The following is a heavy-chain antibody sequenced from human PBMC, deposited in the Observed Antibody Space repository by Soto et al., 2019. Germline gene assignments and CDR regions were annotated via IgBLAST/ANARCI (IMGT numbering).Heavy chain of an antibody. V-gene: IGHV2-5*02. CDR3: PHNPSYSPNWYIRDDWFDP. Sequence: QITLNESGPALVKPTQTLTLTCTFSGFSLTTSGVGVHWLRQPPGKALEWLAVIYGDDDKRYNPSLETRLTITKDTPKNQVVLTTTNPDPLDTATYYCPHNPSYSPNWYIRDDWFDPWGQGTLVTVSS. CDR2: IYGDDDK. D-gene: IGHD6-13*01. J-gene: IGHJ5*02. CDR1: GFSLTTSGVG.